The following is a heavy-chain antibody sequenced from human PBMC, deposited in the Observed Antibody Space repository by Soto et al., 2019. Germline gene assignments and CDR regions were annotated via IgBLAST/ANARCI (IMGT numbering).Heavy chain of an antibody. CDR3: VRDSPTNLEDADAMASWFDP. CDR2: INGDGSTT. Sequence: EVLLVESGGGLVQPGGSLRLSCAASGFNFNFYWMHWVRQAPGKGLVWVSRINGDGSTTDYADSVKGRFTISRDNAKKPLFPQMDSLRVEDTAVYYCVRDSPTNLEDADAMASWFDPWGQGTLVTVSS. CDR1: GFNFNFYW. D-gene: IGHD2-2*01. J-gene: IGHJ5*02. V-gene: IGHV3-74*01.